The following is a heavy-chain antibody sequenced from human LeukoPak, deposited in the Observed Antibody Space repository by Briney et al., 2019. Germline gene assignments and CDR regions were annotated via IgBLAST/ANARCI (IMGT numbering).Heavy chain of an antibody. V-gene: IGHV3-23*01. CDR2: ISGSVGST. CDR3: AKPRAGRDYYGSGSYYKPDLSFDY. J-gene: IGHJ4*02. Sequence: PGGSLRLSCAASGFTFSSYAMGWVRQAPGKGLDGASAISGSVGSTYYADSVKGRFTISRDNSKNTLYLQMNSLRAEDTAVYYCAKPRAGRDYYGSGSYYKPDLSFDYWGQGTLVTVSS. CDR1: GFTFSSYA. D-gene: IGHD3-10*01.